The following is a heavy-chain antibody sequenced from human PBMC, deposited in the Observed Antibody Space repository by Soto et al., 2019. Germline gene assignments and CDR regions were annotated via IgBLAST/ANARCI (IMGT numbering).Heavy chain of an antibody. V-gene: IGHV3-48*01. Sequence: EVQLVESGGGLVQPGGSLRLSCAASGFTFSSYSMNWVRQAPGKGLEWVSYISSSSSTIYYADSVKGRFTISRDNAKNALYLQMNSLRAEDTTVYYCASDPLWLGELLLDYWGQGTLVTVSS. CDR1: GFTFSSYS. D-gene: IGHD3-10*01. J-gene: IGHJ4*02. CDR2: ISSSSSTI. CDR3: ASDPLWLGELLLDY.